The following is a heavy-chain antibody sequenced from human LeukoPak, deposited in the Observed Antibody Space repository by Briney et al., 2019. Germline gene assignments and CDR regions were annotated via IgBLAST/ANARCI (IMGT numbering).Heavy chain of an antibody. D-gene: IGHD3-10*01. CDR3: ARGYYYDSGSLDF. CDR1: GFTFSSYG. J-gene: IGHJ4*02. CDR2: ISYDGSNY. V-gene: IGHV3-30*19. Sequence: GGSLRLSCAASGFTFSSYGMHWVRQAPGKGLEWVAVISYDGSNYFYADFVKGRFTISRDNSKNTLYLHMDTLRAEDTAVYYCARGYYYDSGSLDFWGQGTLVTVSS.